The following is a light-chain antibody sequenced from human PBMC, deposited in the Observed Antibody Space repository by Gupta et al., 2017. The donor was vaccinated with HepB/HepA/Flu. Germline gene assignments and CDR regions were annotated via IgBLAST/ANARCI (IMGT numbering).Light chain of an antibody. Sequence: QSVLTQPPSVSGAPGQRVTISCTGSSSNIGADYDVHWYQQFPGTVPKLVIYGNNNRPSGVPDRVSASKSGTSASLAITGLQAEDEADFYCQSYDSSLKAVVFGGGTKLTVL. V-gene: IGLV1-40*01. CDR1: SSNIGADYD. J-gene: IGLJ2*01. CDR3: QSYDSSLKAVV. CDR2: GNN.